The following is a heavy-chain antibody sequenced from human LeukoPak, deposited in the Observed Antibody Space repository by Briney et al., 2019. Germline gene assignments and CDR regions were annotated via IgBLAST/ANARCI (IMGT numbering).Heavy chain of an antibody. CDR1: GFTFSDYH. V-gene: IGHV3-11*01. Sequence: GGSLRLSCAASGFTFSDYHMSWIRQAPGQGLEWISDISGSGSNKNYADSVKGRFTISRDNAKKSLYLQMNTLRAEDTAVYYCAREILSGAEAYYFYMDVWGKGTTVTISS. CDR2: ISGSGSNK. CDR3: AREILSGAEAYYFYMDV. J-gene: IGHJ6*03. D-gene: IGHD1-26*01.